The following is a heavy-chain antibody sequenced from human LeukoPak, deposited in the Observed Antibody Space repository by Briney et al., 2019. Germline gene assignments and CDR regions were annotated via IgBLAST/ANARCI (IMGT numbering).Heavy chain of an antibody. CDR2: ISSSSYI. CDR1: GFTFSSYS. V-gene: IGHV3-21*01. CDR3: ARDYGDYGGLGY. D-gene: IGHD4-17*01. Sequence: PGGSLRLSCAASGFTFSSYSMNWVRQAPGKGLEWVSSISSSSYIYYADSVKGRFTISRDNAKNSLYLQMNSLRAEDTAVYYCARDYGDYGGLGYWGQGTLVTVYS. J-gene: IGHJ4*02.